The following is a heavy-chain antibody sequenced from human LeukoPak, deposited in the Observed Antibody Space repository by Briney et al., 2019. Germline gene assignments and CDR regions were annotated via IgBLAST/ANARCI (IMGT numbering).Heavy chain of an antibody. Sequence: GGSLRLSCATSGFTFSNNYISWVRQAPGKGLEWVSITYSDNDASYADSVKGRFTISRDNSKNTLYLQMNSLRAEDTAVYYCAREQIAARRGLDYWGQGTLVTVSS. D-gene: IGHD6-6*01. CDR2: TYSDNDA. V-gene: IGHV3-66*02. CDR3: AREQIAARRGLDY. J-gene: IGHJ4*02. CDR1: GFTFSNNY.